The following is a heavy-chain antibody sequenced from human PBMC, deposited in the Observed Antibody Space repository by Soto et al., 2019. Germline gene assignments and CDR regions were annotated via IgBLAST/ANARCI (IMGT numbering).Heavy chain of an antibody. V-gene: IGHV3-15*01. CDR3: TTPDRYSGSYDAFDI. CDR1: GFTFSNAW. Sequence: GGSLRLSCAASGFTFSNAWMSWVRQAPGKGLEWVGRIKSKTDGGTTDYAAPVKGRFTISRDESKNTLYLQMNSLKTEDTAVYYCTTPDRYSGSYDAFDIWGQGTMVTVSS. D-gene: IGHD1-26*01. CDR2: IKSKTDGGTT. J-gene: IGHJ3*02.